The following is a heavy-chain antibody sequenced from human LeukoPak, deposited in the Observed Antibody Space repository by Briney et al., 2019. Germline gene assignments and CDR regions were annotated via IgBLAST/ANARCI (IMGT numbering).Heavy chain of an antibody. CDR2: IRYDGSNK. Sequence: PGGSLRLSCAASGFTFSSYGMHWVRQAPGKGLEWVAFIRYDGSNKYYADSVKGRFTISRDNAKDSLYLQMNSLRAEDTALYYCAKGLAVAGTFLDAFDIWGQGTMVTVSS. CDR1: GFTFSSYG. V-gene: IGHV3-30*02. D-gene: IGHD6-19*01. J-gene: IGHJ3*02. CDR3: AKGLAVAGTFLDAFDI.